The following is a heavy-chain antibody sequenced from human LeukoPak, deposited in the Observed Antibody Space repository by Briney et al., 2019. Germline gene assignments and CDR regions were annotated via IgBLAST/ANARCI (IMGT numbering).Heavy chain of an antibody. CDR3: AKSLRVLRFLEWLLYFDY. V-gene: IGHV3-23*01. CDR1: GFTFSHYE. CDR2: ISGSGGST. Sequence: GGSLRLSCMGSGFTFSHYEMNWVRQAPGKGLEWVSAISGSGGSTYYADSVKGRFTISRDNSKNTLYLQMNSLRAEDTAVYYCAKSLRVLRFLEWLLYFDYWGQGTLVTVSS. D-gene: IGHD3-3*01. J-gene: IGHJ4*02.